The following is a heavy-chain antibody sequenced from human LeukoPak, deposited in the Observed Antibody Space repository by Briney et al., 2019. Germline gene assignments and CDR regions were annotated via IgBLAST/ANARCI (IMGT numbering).Heavy chain of an antibody. J-gene: IGHJ4*02. CDR3: ARQNDFRLDY. D-gene: IGHD3-3*01. CDR1: GYTFSSYW. Sequence: GESLKISCKGSGYTFSSYWIGWVRQMPGKGLEWMGIIYPGDSDTRYSPSLQGQVTISVDTSIGTAYLQWGSLKASDTAIYYCARQNDFRLDYWGQGTLVTVSS. CDR2: IYPGDSDT. V-gene: IGHV5-51*01.